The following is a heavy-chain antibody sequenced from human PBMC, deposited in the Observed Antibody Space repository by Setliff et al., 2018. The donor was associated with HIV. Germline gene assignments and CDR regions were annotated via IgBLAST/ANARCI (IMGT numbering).Heavy chain of an antibody. CDR1: GYIFSGYY. V-gene: IGHV1-69*13. CDR3: ARGTWPIGSHPYYYYMDV. CDR2: IIPHFGTA. Sequence: ASVKVSCKTSGYIFSGYYLHWLRRAPGQGLEWMGWIIPHFGTAYYAQKFQGRVSITADEPPSTAYMQLTSLRPDDTAVYYCARGTWPIGSHPYYYYMDVWGKGTTVTVSS. J-gene: IGHJ6*03. D-gene: IGHD2-15*01.